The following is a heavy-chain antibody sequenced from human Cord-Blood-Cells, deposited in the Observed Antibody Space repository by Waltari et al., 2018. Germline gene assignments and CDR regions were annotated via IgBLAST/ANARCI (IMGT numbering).Heavy chain of an antibody. Sequence: QPGRSLRLSCAASGFTFSSYGMHWVRQAPGKGLEWVAVIWYDGSNKYYADSVKGRFTISRDNSKNTLYLQMNSLRAEDTAVYYCARDLYSSSFDYWGQGTLVTVSS. CDR3: ARDLYSSSFDY. J-gene: IGHJ4*02. CDR2: IWYDGSNK. D-gene: IGHD6-6*01. CDR1: GFTFSSYG. V-gene: IGHV3-33*01.